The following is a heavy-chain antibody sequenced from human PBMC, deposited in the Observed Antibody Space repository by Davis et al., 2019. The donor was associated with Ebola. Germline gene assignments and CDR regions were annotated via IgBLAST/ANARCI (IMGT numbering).Heavy chain of an antibody. D-gene: IGHD2-21*01. CDR2: INHSGST. CDR3: ARVRRGGDYFDY. Sequence: GSLRLSCAVYGGSFSGYYWSWIRQPPGKGLEWIGEINHSGSTNYNPSLKSRVTISVDTSKNQFSLKLSSVTAADTAVYYRARVRRGGDYFDYWGQGTLVTVSS. V-gene: IGHV4-34*01. CDR1: GGSFSGYY. J-gene: IGHJ4*02.